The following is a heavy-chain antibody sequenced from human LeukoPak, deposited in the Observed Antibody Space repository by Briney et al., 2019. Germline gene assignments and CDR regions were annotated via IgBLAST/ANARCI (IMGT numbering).Heavy chain of an antibody. Sequence: GALRLSCAASGFTFDDYTMHWVRQAPGKGLEWVSLISWDGGSTYYADSVKGRFTISRDNSKNSLYLQMNSLRTEDTALYYCAKDATRGYSYGYCFDHWGQGTLVTVSS. J-gene: IGHJ4*02. CDR2: ISWDGGST. D-gene: IGHD5-18*01. CDR3: AKDATRGYSYGYCFDH. V-gene: IGHV3-43*01. CDR1: GFTFDDYT.